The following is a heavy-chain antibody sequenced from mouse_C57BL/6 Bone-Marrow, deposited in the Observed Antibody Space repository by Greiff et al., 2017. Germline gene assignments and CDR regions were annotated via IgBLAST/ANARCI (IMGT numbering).Heavy chain of an antibody. Sequence: EVQLQESGAELVRPGASVKLSCTASGFNIKDDYMHWVKQRPEQGLEWIGWIDPENGDTEYDSKFQGKATITADTSSHTAYLQLSSLTSEDTTVYYCTTFQLKPWFAYWGQGTLVTVSA. CDR2: IDPENGDT. CDR1: GFNIKDDY. J-gene: IGHJ3*01. V-gene: IGHV14-4*01. CDR3: TTFQLKPWFAY. D-gene: IGHD3-2*02.